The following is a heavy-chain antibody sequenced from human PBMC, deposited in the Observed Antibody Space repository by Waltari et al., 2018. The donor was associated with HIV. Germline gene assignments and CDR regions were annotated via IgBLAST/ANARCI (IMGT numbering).Heavy chain of an antibody. CDR1: GDSITNND. Sequence: QVQLQESGPGLVQPSGTLSLNCSVSGDSITNNDWTWIRQPPGKGLEWIGSIYKRGTTSYNNSLTSRVIVLMDMSQNHVALNLRSVTTADTAVYYCARIVSSCSGGSCYITNWFDPWGQGTLVNV. V-gene: IGHV4-59*13. CDR2: IYKRGTT. CDR3: ARIVSSCSGGSCYITNWFDP. D-gene: IGHD2-15*01. J-gene: IGHJ5*02.